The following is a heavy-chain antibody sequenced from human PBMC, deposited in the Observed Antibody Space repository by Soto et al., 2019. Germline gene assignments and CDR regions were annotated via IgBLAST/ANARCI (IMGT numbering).Heavy chain of an antibody. Sequence: QVQLLQSGAEVKKPGSSVRVSCEASGGTFRTYAITWVRQAPGQGLEWMGEIIPIFGTVNYAQKFQGRVTITADESTTTFYMDLRSLRSEDTAVYSCAKGAVAGTPTSYYDYGMDVWGQGTTVTVSS. V-gene: IGHV1-69*12. D-gene: IGHD6-19*01. CDR2: IIPIFGTV. J-gene: IGHJ6*02. CDR3: AKGAVAGTPTSYYDYGMDV. CDR1: GGTFRTYA.